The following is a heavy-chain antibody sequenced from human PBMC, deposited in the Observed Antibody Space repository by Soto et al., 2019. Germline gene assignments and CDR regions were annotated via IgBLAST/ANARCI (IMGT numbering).Heavy chain of an antibody. CDR2: IWYDGSNK. D-gene: IGHD2-2*01. CDR3: AREKSNCSSTSCPTLNWFDP. V-gene: IGHV3-33*01. J-gene: IGHJ5*02. Sequence: GGSLRLSCAASGFTFSSYGMHWVRQAPGKGLEWVAVIWYDGSNKYYADSVKGRFTISRDNSKNTLYLQMNSLRAEDTAVYYCAREKSNCSSTSCPTLNWFDPWGQGTLVTVSS. CDR1: GFTFSSYG.